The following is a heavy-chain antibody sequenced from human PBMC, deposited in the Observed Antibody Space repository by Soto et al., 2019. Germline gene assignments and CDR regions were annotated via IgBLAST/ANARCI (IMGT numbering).Heavy chain of an antibody. Sequence: ASVKVSCKASGYTFTSYGISWVRQAPGQGPEWMGWISGHNGNTNHPQSLQGRVTMTRDTSISTAYMELSRLRSDDTAVYYCARDRGYYGSGTWFDPWGQGTLVTVSS. V-gene: IGHV1-18*04. CDR3: ARDRGYYGSGTWFDP. D-gene: IGHD3-10*01. CDR1: GYTFTSYG. J-gene: IGHJ5*02. CDR2: ISGHNGNT.